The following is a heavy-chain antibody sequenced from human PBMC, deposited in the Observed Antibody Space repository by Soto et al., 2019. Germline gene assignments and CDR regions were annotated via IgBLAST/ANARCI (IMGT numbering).Heavy chain of an antibody. CDR3: ANDWTPSVSGLVNRALNY. V-gene: IGHV3-30*18. Sequence: QVQLVESGGGVVQPGRSLTLSCAASGFTFSGYGMHWGRQAPGKGLEWAALISNNGRNQYYADSVKGRFTISRDNYKNALYLEMHNLRGEDTAVDYCANDWTPSVSGLVNRALNYWGQGTLVIVAS. CDR2: ISNNGRNQ. CDR1: GFTFSGYG. J-gene: IGHJ4*02. D-gene: IGHD3-3*01.